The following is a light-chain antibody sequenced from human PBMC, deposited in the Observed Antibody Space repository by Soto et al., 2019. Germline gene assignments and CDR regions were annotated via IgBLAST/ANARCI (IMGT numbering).Light chain of an antibody. Sequence: EIVLTQSPGTLSLSPGERATLSCRASQSVSSNYLTWYQQKPGQAPRLLIYGASSRATGIPYRFSGSGSGTDFTLTISRLEPEDFAVYYCQQYGHSPFTFGPGPKVDI. CDR3: QQYGHSPFT. V-gene: IGKV3-20*01. CDR1: QSVSSNY. J-gene: IGKJ3*01. CDR2: GAS.